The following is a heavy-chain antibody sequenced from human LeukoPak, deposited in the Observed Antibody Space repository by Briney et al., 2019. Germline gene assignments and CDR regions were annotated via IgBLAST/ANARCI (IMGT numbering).Heavy chain of an antibody. Sequence: GGSLRLSCAASGFTFGSYAMSWVRQAPGKGLEWVSAISGSGGSTYYADSVKGRFTISRDNSKNTLYLQMNSLRAEDTAVYYCAKDHVAGYYFDYWGQGTLVTVSS. CDR3: AKDHVAGYYFDY. J-gene: IGHJ4*02. CDR2: ISGSGGST. CDR1: GFTFGSYA. V-gene: IGHV3-23*01. D-gene: IGHD6-19*01.